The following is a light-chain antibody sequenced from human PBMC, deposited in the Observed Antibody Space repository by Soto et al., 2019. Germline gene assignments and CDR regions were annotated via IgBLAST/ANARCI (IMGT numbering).Light chain of an antibody. J-gene: IGKJ2*03. Sequence: DIQMTQSPSSLSASVGDTVTITCQASQDINFYLNWYQQKPGKPPNLLIYDASNLETGGPSRFSGSGSGTDFSFTITSLQPEDVGTYYCQQYGDLPYSFGQGTKLEIK. CDR3: QQYGDLPYS. V-gene: IGKV1-33*01. CDR2: DAS. CDR1: QDINFY.